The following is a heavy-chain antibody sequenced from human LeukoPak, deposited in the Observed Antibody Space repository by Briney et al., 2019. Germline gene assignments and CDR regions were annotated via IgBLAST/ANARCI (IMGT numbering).Heavy chain of an antibody. J-gene: IGHJ4*02. CDR2: ISGSSSHT. CDR1: GFSFSDYY. D-gene: IGHD3-22*01. Sequence: GGSLRLSCVVSGFSFSDYYMNWIRQTPGKGLEWLSYISGSSSHTLYADSVKGRFTISRDSAKNSLYLQMSSLRAEDTAVYYCARFELDSGGYATNFDSWGQGTLVTVSP. V-gene: IGHV3-11*06. CDR3: ARFELDSGGYATNFDS.